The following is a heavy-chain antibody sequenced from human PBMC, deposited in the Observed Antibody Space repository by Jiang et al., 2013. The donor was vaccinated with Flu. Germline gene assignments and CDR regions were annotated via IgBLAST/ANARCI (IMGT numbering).Heavy chain of an antibody. CDR1: GDSVSTTMLL. CDR3: ARGDFCGGGGCYTDRALTV. J-gene: IGHJ3*01. Sequence: AISGDSVSTTMLLGTGLGSPVRGLEWLGRTYYRSKWYNEYAVSVKSRMTINADTSKNQXSLQVNAVTPEDTAVYFCARGDFCGGGGCYTDRALTVWGQGTLVTVSS. D-gene: IGHD2-15*01. CDR2: TYYRSKWYN. V-gene: IGHV6-1*01.